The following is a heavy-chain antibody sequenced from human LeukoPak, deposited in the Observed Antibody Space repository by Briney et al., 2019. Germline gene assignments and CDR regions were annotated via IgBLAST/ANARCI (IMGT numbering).Heavy chain of an antibody. CDR2: ISSSGTTI. D-gene: IGHD3-10*02. CDR1: GFTFSSCA. Sequence: GGSLRLSCAASGFTFSSCAMSWVRQAPGKGLEWVSYISSSGTTIYYADSVKGRFTISRDNAKNSLYLQMNSLRAEDTAVYYCAELGITMIGGVWGKGTTVTISS. V-gene: IGHV3-48*03. J-gene: IGHJ6*04. CDR3: AELGITMIGGV.